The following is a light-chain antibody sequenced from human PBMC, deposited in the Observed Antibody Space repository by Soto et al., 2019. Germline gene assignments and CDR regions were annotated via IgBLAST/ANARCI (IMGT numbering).Light chain of an antibody. V-gene: IGKV4-1*01. CDR3: QQYLSTPLT. Sequence: DIVMTQSPDSLAVSLGERATINCKSSQSILYSSNNKNCLAWYQQKPGQPPKLLVYWTSTRKSGVPDRFSGSGYGTDFTLTISSLQAEDVAVYYCQQYLSTPLTFGGGTKVEI. CDR1: QSILYSSNNKNC. CDR2: WTS. J-gene: IGKJ4*01.